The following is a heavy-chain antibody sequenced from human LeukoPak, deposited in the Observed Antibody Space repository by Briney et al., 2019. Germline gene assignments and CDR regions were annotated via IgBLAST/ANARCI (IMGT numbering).Heavy chain of an antibody. J-gene: IGHJ4*02. V-gene: IGHV4-34*01. D-gene: IGHD6-19*01. CDR1: GGSFSGYY. Sequence: SGTLSLTCAVYGGSFSGYYWSWIRQPPGKGLEWIGEINHSGSTNYNPSLKSRVTISVDTSKNQFSLKLSSVTAADTAVYYCARETVAGTYYFDYWGQGTLVTVSS. CDR2: INHSGST. CDR3: ARETVAGTYYFDY.